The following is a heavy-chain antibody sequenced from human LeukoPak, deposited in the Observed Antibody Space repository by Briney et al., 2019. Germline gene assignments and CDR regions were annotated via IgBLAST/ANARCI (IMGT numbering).Heavy chain of an antibody. J-gene: IGHJ4*02. D-gene: IGHD6-19*01. CDR2: IYHSGST. CDR3: ARVMVSSGWYDPGPGFDY. Sequence: SETLSLTCAVSGGSISGSNWWSWVRQPPGKGLEWIGEIYHSGSTNYNPSLKSRVTISVDKSKNQFSLKLSSVTAADTAVYYCARVMVSSGWYDPGPGFDYWGQGTLVTVSS. V-gene: IGHV4-4*02. CDR1: GGSISGSNW.